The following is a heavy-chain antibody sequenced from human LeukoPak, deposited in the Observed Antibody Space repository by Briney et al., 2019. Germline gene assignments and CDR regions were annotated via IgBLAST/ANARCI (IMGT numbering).Heavy chain of an antibody. J-gene: IGHJ4*02. CDR2: ISGSGGST. Sequence: GGSLRLSCAASGFTFSSYAMSWVRQGPGKGLQWVSTISGSGGSTYYADSVKGRFTISRDNSKNTLYLEMNSLRAEDTAVYYCARRPGLERYYFDYWGQGTLVTVSS. D-gene: IGHD1-1*01. CDR3: ARRPGLERYYFDY. CDR1: GFTFSSYA. V-gene: IGHV3-23*01.